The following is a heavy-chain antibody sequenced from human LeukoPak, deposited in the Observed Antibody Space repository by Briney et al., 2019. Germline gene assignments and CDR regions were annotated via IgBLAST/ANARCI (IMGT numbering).Heavy chain of an antibody. Sequence: GGSLRLSCAASGFTFTKYGMSWVRQAPGKGLEWISTISDSGAYTYYADFVKGRFTVSRDNSKNMVFLEVNSLRAEDTATYFCAKDIVGAFNIWGQGTMVTVSS. J-gene: IGHJ3*02. CDR1: GFTFTKYG. D-gene: IGHD3-22*01. CDR2: ISDSGAYT. V-gene: IGHV3-23*01. CDR3: AKDIVGAFNI.